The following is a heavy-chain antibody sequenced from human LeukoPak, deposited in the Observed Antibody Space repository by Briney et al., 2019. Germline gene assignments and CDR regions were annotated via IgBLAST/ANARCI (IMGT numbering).Heavy chain of an antibody. CDR2: ISYDGSNK. V-gene: IGHV3-30*04. D-gene: IGHD5-12*01. CDR3: ARDQLAYSGYDTLFDY. J-gene: IGHJ4*02. Sequence: GGSLRPSCAASGFTFNSYAIHWVRQAPGKGLEWVAVISYDGSNKYYADSVKGRFTISRDNSKNTLYLQLNSLRPEDTAVYYCARDQLAYSGYDTLFDYWGQGTLVTVSS. CDR1: GFTFNSYA.